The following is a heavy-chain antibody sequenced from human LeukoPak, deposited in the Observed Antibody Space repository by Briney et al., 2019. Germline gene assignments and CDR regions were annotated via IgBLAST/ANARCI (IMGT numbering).Heavy chain of an antibody. J-gene: IGHJ4*02. CDR1: GLTFSSYS. CDR2: ISSSSSYI. CDR3: ARDPTYSGSYSYYFDY. Sequence: PGGSLRLSCAASGLTFSSYSMNWVRQAPGKGLEWVSSISSSSSYIYYADSVKGRFTISRDNAKNSLYLQMNSLRAEDTAVYYCARDPTYSGSYSYYFDYWGQGTLVTVSS. D-gene: IGHD1-26*01. V-gene: IGHV3-21*01.